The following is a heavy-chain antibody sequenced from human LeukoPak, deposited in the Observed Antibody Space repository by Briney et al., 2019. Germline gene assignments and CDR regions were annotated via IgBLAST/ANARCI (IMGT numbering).Heavy chain of an antibody. CDR3: VRALAGTDDY. Sequence: GGSLRLSCAATGFTFSSSWRHWVRQAPRKRLVWVSRTNSDGSSTAYADSVKGRFTISRDNARNTLYLQMNSLRVEDTAFYYCVRALAGTDDYWGQGTLVTVSS. J-gene: IGHJ4*02. CDR2: TNSDGSST. CDR1: GFTFSSSW. D-gene: IGHD6-19*01. V-gene: IGHV3-74*01.